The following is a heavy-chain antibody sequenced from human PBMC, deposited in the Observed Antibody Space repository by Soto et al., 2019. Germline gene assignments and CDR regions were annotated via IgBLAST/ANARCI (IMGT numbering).Heavy chain of an antibody. CDR2: IYYSGNT. CDR3: AGGGRITIFGVVIEDWFDP. Sequence: SETLSLTCTVSGGSIRSSSRHWAWIRQPPGKGLEWIGSIYYSGNTYHNPSLKSRVTISVDTSKNQFSLKLSSVTAADTAVYYCAGGGRITIFGVVIEDWFDPWGQGTLVTVSS. CDR1: GGSIRSSSRH. V-gene: IGHV4-39*01. D-gene: IGHD3-3*01. J-gene: IGHJ5*02.